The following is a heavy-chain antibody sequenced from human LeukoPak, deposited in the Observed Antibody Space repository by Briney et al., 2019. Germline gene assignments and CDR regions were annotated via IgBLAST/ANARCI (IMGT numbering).Heavy chain of an antibody. CDR2: IYPTGNT. CDR3: ARLKFYDSTGYSPGYYMDV. D-gene: IGHD3-22*01. V-gene: IGHV4-4*07. J-gene: IGHJ6*03. Sequence: SETLSLTCSVSGGAIISYYWSWIREPAGKGPEWIGRIYPTGNTDYNPSLKTRVTMSTDLSKKQFSLRLRSVTAADTAVYYCARLKFYDSTGYSPGYYMDVWGKGTAVTVSS. CDR1: GGAIISYY.